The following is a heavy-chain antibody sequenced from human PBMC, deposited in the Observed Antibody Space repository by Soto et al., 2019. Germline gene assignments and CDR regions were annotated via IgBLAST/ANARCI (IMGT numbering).Heavy chain of an antibody. CDR2: ISSSSDTT. D-gene: IGHD4-17*01. J-gene: IGHJ6*02. V-gene: IGHV3-48*02. CDR1: GFTFSNYG. CDR3: AARRRGDYAILGYGMDV. Sequence: GGSLRLSCAASGFTFSNYGMNWVRQAPGKGLEWVSYISSSSDTTYYADSVKGRFTISRDNAKNSLYLHMNSLRDEDTAVYYCAARRRGDYAILGYGMDVWGQGTLVTVSS.